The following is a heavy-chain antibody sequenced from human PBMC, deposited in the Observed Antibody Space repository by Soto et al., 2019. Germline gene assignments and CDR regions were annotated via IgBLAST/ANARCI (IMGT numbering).Heavy chain of an antibody. V-gene: IGHV1-46*01. CDR1: GYTFTSYY. J-gene: IGHJ1*01. CDR2: INPSGGST. CDR3: APHIVVVTATQYFQH. D-gene: IGHD2-21*02. Sequence: RASVKVSCKASGYTFTSYYMHWVRQAPGQGLEWMGIINPSGGSTSYAQKFQGRVTMTRDTSTSTVYMELSSLRSEDTAVYYCAPHIVVVTATQYFQHWGQGTLVTVSS.